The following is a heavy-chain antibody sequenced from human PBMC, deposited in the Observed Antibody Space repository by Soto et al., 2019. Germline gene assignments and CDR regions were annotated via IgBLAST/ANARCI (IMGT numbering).Heavy chain of an antibody. J-gene: IGHJ6*02. Sequence: TLSLTCTVSGGSFNIYYCSWIRQPPGKGLEWIGSVSYSGRTKYNPSLKSRVTISVDTSKNHFSLKLSSATAADTAVYYCAREAYSYGYDYYYGMDVWGQGTTVTVSS. V-gene: IGHV4-59*01. CDR2: VSYSGRT. CDR1: GGSFNIYY. CDR3: AREAYSYGYDYYYGMDV. D-gene: IGHD5-18*01.